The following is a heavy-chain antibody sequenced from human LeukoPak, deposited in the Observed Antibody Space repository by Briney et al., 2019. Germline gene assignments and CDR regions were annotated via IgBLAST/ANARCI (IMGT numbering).Heavy chain of an antibody. CDR1: GFTVSSNY. J-gene: IGHJ4*02. Sequence: PGGSLRLSCAASGFTVSSNYMSWVRQAPGKGLEWVSVIYSGGSTYYADSVKGRFTISRDNSKNTLYLQMNSLRAEDTAVYYCARGQTVLDSRPGCFDYWGQGTLVTVSS. CDR2: IYSGGST. V-gene: IGHV3-53*01. CDR3: ARGQTVLDSRPGCFDY. D-gene: IGHD3-22*01.